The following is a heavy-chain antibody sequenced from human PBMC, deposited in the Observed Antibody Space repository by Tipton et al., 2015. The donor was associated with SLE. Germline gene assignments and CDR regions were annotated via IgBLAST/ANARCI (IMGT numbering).Heavy chain of an antibody. CDR3: ARARNGYYYVHY. Sequence: QSGPEVKKPGASAKLSCKASGYTFSDYAVHWVRQDPGQRLEWMGWINAGNGNTKYSQKFQGRATFTRDTSASTAYMELSSLRSEDTAVYYCARARNGYYYVHYWGPGSLLTVSS. V-gene: IGHV1-3*01. J-gene: IGHJ4*02. D-gene: IGHD3-22*01. CDR2: INAGNGNT. CDR1: GYTFSDYA.